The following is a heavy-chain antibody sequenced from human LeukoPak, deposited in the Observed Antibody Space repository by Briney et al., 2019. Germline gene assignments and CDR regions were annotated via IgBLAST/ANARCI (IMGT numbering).Heavy chain of an antibody. V-gene: IGHV4-39*01. CDR2: IYYSGST. CDR3: ARLVFGDSYCFDF. J-gene: IGHJ4*02. CDR1: GGSISRSSYY. D-gene: IGHD2-21*02. Sequence: SETLCLTCTVSGGSISRSSYYWGWIRQPPGKGLEWIGSIYYSGSTYYNPSLKSRVTISIDTSKNQFSLRLSSVTAADTAVYYCARLVFGDSYCFDFWGQGTLVTVSS.